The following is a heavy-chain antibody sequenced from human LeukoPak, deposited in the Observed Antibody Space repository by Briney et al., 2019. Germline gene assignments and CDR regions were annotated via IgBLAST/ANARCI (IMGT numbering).Heavy chain of an antibody. CDR3: ARGYSGYDYYYYYYGMDV. J-gene: IGHJ6*02. Sequence: GGSLRLSCAASGFIFSNYGMRWVRQAPGKGLEWVAVIWHDGSNKYYEESVKGRFTISRDNSKNTVSLQMDSLRAEDTAVYYCARGYSGYDYYYYYYGMDVWGQGTTVIVSS. CDR2: IWHDGSNK. V-gene: IGHV3-33*01. CDR1: GFIFSNYG. D-gene: IGHD5-12*01.